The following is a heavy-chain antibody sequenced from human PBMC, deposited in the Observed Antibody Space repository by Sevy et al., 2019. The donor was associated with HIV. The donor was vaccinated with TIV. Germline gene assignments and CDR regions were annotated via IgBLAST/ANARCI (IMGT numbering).Heavy chain of an antibody. J-gene: IGHJ4*02. CDR2: IKSDGSDK. Sequence: GGSLRLSCAASGFTFSAYWMNWVRQAPGKGLEWVANIKSDGSDKHYVDSVEGRFTISRDNAKNSLYLQMNSLRVEDPAVYYCSQETVGRFDSWGQGTLVTVSS. CDR1: GFTFSAYW. V-gene: IGHV3-7*01. D-gene: IGHD3-16*01. CDR3: SQETVGRFDS.